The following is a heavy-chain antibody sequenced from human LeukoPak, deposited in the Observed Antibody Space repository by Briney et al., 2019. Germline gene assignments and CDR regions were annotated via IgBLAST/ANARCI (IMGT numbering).Heavy chain of an antibody. J-gene: IGHJ4*02. CDR3: ARGSDCSSTSCYSY. V-gene: IGHV1-8*01. CDR2: MNPNSGNT. CDR1: GYTFTSYD. D-gene: IGHD2-2*01. Sequence: ASVKVSCRASGYTFTSYDINWVRQATGQGLEWMGWMNPNSGNTGYAQKFQGRVTMTRNTSISTAYMELSSLRSEDTAVYYCARGSDCSSTSCYSYWGQGTLVTVSS.